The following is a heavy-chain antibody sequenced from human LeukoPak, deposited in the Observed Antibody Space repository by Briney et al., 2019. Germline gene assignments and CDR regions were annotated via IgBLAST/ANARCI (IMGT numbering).Heavy chain of an antibody. CDR3: VIWGDYDVLTAYYVPDF. D-gene: IGHD3-9*01. V-gene: IGHV3-23*01. CDR2: ITGSGTNR. J-gene: IGHJ4*02. Sequence: GGSLRLSWVASGFTFSNYAMSWVRQAPGKGLEWVSAITGSGTNRYYADSLKGRFTTSRDNSKNTVFLQMNSLRHEDTAIYYCVIWGDYDVLTAYYVPDFWGQGTLVTVSS. CDR1: GFTFSNYA.